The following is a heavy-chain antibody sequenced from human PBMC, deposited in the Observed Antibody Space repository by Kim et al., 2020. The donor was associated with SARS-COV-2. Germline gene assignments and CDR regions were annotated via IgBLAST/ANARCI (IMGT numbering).Heavy chain of an antibody. CDR2: IIPIFGTA. CDR3: AIQWTHIVGATMANWFDP. Sequence: SVKVSCKASGGTFSSYAISWVRQAPGQGLEWMGGIIPIFGTANYAQKFQGRVTITADESTSTAYMELSSLRSEDTAVYYCAIQWTHIVGATMANWFDPWGQGTLVTVSS. V-gene: IGHV1-69*13. CDR1: GGTFSSYA. D-gene: IGHD1-26*01. J-gene: IGHJ5*02.